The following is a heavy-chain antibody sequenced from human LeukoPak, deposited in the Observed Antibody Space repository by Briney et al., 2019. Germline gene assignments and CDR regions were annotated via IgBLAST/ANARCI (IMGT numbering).Heavy chain of an antibody. J-gene: IGHJ4*02. CDR2: IYYSGST. Sequence: PSETLSLTCTVSGGSISSYYWSWIRQPPGKGLEWIGYIYYSGSTNYNPSLKSRVTISVDTSKNRFSLKLSSVTAADTAVYYCARSQGYRPDFDYWGQGTLVTVSS. CDR3: ARSQGYRPDFDY. V-gene: IGHV4-59*08. CDR1: GGSISSYY. D-gene: IGHD5-12*01.